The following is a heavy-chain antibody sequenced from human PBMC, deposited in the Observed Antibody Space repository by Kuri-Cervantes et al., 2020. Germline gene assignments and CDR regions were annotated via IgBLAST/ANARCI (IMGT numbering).Heavy chain of an antibody. CDR2: ISWHSATI. J-gene: IGHJ4*02. D-gene: IGHD2-21*01. V-gene: IGHV3-9*01. Sequence: GGSLRLSCAASGFRFDDHAMYWVRQAPGKGLEWVAGISWHSATIGYADSVRGRFTISRDNARNALYLQMNSLRPEDTALYYCAKDIEARGYYFDYWGQGTPVTVSS. CDR1: GFRFDDHA. CDR3: AKDIEARGYYFDY.